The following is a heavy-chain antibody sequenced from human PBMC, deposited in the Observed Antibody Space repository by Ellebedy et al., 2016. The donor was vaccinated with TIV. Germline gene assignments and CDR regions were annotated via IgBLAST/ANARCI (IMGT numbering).Heavy chain of an antibody. J-gene: IGHJ4*02. CDR3: AAITGGGVVTAMSYFDY. CDR2: IVVGSGNT. D-gene: IGHD2-21*02. V-gene: IGHV1-58*01. CDR1: GFTFTSSA. Sequence: SVKVSCXASGFTFTSSAVQWVRQARGQRLEWIGWIVVGSGNTNYAQKFQERVTITRDMSTSTAYMELSSLRSEDTAVYYCAAITGGGVVTAMSYFDYWGQGTLVTVSS.